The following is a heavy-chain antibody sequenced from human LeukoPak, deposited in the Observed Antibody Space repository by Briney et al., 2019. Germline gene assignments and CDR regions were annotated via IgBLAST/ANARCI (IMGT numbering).Heavy chain of an antibody. CDR2: INSDGSST. D-gene: IGHD3-16*01. J-gene: IGHJ4*02. Sequence: GGSLRLSCAASGFTFSSYWMHWVRQAPGKGLVWVSRINSDGSSTSYADSVKGRFTISRDNAKNSLYLQMNSLRAEDTALYYCAKGDKKTPAHAQIDYWGQGTLVTVSS. V-gene: IGHV3-74*01. CDR1: GFTFSSYW. CDR3: AKGDKKTPAHAQIDY.